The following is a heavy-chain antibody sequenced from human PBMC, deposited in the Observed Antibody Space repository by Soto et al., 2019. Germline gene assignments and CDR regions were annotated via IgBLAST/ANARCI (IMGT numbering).Heavy chain of an antibody. Sequence: SGPTLVHPTQTLTLTCTFSGFLLSTSGVGVCWIRHPPVKALEWLALIYWNDDKLYSPSLKSRLKITKDTSKNQLVLTMNNMDPVDTATYYCAQRRGRLQIATAHTGFYXWGQVTLFTVSX. CDR3: AQRRGRLQIATAHTGFYX. D-gene: IGHD6-13*01. J-gene: IGHJ4*02. CDR2: IYWNDDK. CDR1: GFLLSTSGVG. V-gene: IGHV2-5*01.